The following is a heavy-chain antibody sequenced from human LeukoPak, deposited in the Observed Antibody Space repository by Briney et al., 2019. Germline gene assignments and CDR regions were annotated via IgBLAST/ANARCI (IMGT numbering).Heavy chain of an antibody. CDR3: AKDSGWIQFID. CDR2: ISGSGGST. V-gene: IGHV3-23*01. Sequence: GGSLRLSRAASGLTFSSYAMSWVRPAPGKGLEWVSAISGSGGSTYHADSVKGRFTISRDNSKNTLYLQTNSLRAEDTAVYYCAKDSGWIQFIDWGQGTPVTVSS. D-gene: IGHD5-24*01. J-gene: IGHJ4*02. CDR1: GLTFSSYA.